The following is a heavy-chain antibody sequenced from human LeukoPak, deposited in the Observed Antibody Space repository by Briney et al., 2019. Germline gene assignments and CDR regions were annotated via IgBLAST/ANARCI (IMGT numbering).Heavy chain of an antibody. CDR1: GGTFSSYA. CDR2: IIPIFGTA. D-gene: IGHD1-26*01. Sequence: GASVKVSCKASGGTFSSYAISWVRQAPGQGLEWMGWIIPIFGTANYAQKFQGRVTITTDESTSTAYMELSSLRSEDTAVYYCARGGGSYFQTDYYFDYWGQGTLVTVSS. V-gene: IGHV1-69*05. CDR3: ARGGGSYFQTDYYFDY. J-gene: IGHJ4*02.